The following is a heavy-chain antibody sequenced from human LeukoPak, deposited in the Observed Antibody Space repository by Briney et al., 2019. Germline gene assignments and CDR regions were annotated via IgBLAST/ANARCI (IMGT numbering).Heavy chain of an antibody. CDR1: GFSFSNSG. CDR2: ALEAGSAT. V-gene: IGHV3-23*01. J-gene: IGHJ2*01. D-gene: IGHD7-27*01. Sequence: GGSLRLSCATTGFSFSNSGMSWVRQAPGKGLEWVASALEAGSATFYADSVTGRFTISRDNSKKTLYLQMNSLRAEDTATYYCTKDLLSNWVHWYFDVWGRGTPVAVSS. CDR3: TKDLLSNWVHWYFDV.